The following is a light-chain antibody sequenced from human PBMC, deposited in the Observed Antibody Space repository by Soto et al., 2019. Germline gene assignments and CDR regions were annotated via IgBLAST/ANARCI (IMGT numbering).Light chain of an antibody. Sequence: DIQMTQSPSTLSASVGDRVTITCRASQSSSDWLAWYQQKPGKAPKLLIYKASSLESGVPSRFSGTGSGTEFTLTISSLQPDDFATYYCQRYDSYLWTFGQGTKVEIK. J-gene: IGKJ1*01. CDR2: KAS. CDR3: QRYDSYLWT. CDR1: QSSSDW. V-gene: IGKV1-5*03.